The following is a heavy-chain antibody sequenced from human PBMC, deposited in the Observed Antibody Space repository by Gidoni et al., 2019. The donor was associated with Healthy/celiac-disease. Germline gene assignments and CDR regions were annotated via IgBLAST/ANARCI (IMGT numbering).Heavy chain of an antibody. Sequence: HVQLQQWGAGLLKPSETLSPTCAVYGVSFSGYYWSWIRQPPGKGLEWTGEINHSGSTNYNPSLKSRVTISVDTSKNQFSLKLSSVTAADTAVYYCAANGRYGDPYYFDYWGQGTLVTVSS. CDR1: GVSFSGYY. V-gene: IGHV4-34*01. CDR3: AANGRYGDPYYFDY. CDR2: INHSGST. D-gene: IGHD4-17*01. J-gene: IGHJ4*02.